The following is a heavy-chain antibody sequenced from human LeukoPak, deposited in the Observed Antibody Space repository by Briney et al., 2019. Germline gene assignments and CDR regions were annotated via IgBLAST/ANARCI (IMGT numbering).Heavy chain of an antibody. V-gene: IGHV4-59*01. CDR3: ARVRRDGYNYFDY. Sequence: SETLSLTCTVSGGSISTYYWSWIRQPPGKGLEWIGYIYYSGSTNYNPSLKSRVTISVDTSKIQFSLKLSSVTAADTAVYYCARVRRDGYNYFDYWGQATLVTVSS. J-gene: IGHJ4*02. CDR2: IYYSGST. CDR1: GGSISTYY. D-gene: IGHD5-24*01.